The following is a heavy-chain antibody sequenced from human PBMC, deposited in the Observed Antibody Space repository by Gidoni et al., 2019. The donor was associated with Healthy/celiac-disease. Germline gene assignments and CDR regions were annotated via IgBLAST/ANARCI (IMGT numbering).Heavy chain of an antibody. D-gene: IGHD3-16*02. V-gene: IGHV1-69*01. CDR2: IIPIFGTA. CDR3: ARVLNIHVWGSYRYFPFDY. J-gene: IGHJ4*02. Sequence: QVQLVQSGAEVKKPGSSVKVSCKASGGTFSSYAISWVRQAPGQGLEWMGGIIPIFGTANYAQKFQGRVTITADESTSTAYMELSSLRSEDTAVYYCARVLNIHVWGSYRYFPFDYWGQGTLVTVSS. CDR1: GGTFSSYA.